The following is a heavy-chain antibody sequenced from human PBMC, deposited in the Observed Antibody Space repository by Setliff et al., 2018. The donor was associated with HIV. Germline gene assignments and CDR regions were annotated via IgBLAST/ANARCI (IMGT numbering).Heavy chain of an antibody. CDR2: INHSGST. V-gene: IGHV4-38-2*02. Sequence: SETLSLTCTVSGYPISSGYYWSWIRQPPGKGLEWIGQINHSGSTIYNPSLKSRVTMSVDSSKNQFSLKLSSVTAADRAVYYCGGSSRWGFVYWGQGTLVTVSS. CDR1: GYPISSGYY. CDR3: GGSSRWGFVY. D-gene: IGHD6-13*01. J-gene: IGHJ4*02.